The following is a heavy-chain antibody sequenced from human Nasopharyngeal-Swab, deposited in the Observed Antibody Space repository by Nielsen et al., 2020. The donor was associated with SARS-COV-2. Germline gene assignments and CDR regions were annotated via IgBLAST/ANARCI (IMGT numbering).Heavy chain of an antibody. CDR1: GFTFSSFG. J-gene: IGHJ4*02. CDR2: IAHDASNE. V-gene: IGHV3-30*03. Sequence: GESLKISCAASGFTFSSFGMHWVRQAPGKGLEWVAFIAHDASNEYYGDSVKGRFSISRDSSKNTLYLQMDSLRGEDTAVYYCARDAPAHYGAFYWGRGTLDTVSS. CDR3: ARDAPAHYGAFY. D-gene: IGHD4-17*01.